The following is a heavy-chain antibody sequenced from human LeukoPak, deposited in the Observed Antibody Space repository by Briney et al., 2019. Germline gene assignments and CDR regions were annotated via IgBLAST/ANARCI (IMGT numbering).Heavy chain of an antibody. Sequence: SETLSLTCTVSGGSISSYYWSWIRQPPGKGLEWIGYIYYSGSTNYNPSLKSRVTISVDTSKNQFSLKLSSVTAADTAVYYCARHDHSYDFWGGPSFDPGGQGTLVTVSS. D-gene: IGHD3-3*01. CDR3: ARHDHSYDFWGGPSFDP. CDR2: IYYSGST. J-gene: IGHJ5*02. V-gene: IGHV4-59*08. CDR1: GGSISSYY.